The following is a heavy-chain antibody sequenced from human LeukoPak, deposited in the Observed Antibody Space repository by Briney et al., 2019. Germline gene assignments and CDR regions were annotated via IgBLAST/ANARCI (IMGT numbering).Heavy chain of an antibody. CDR3: ARDAESPGTTMTTYHYYMDV. CDR1: GFTFSSYG. J-gene: IGHJ6*03. CDR2: ISYDGSNK. D-gene: IGHD4-17*01. Sequence: GGSLRLSCAASGFTFSSYGMHWVRQAPGKGLEWVAVISYDGSNKYYADSVKGRFTISRDNAKNSLYLQMNSLRDEDTAVYYCARDAESPGTTMTTYHYYMDVWGKGTTVTISS. V-gene: IGHV3-30*03.